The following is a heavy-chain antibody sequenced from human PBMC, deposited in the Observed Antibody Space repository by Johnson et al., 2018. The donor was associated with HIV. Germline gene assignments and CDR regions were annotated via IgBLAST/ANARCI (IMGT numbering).Heavy chain of an antibody. D-gene: IGHD3-10*01. CDR3: AREGQEFNDAFDI. V-gene: IGHV3-9*01. CDR1: GFTFDDYA. J-gene: IGHJ3*02. Sequence: EVQLVESGGGLVQPGRSLRLSCAASGFTFDDYAMHWVRQAPGKGLEWVSGISCNSGIIGYADSVKGRFTISRDNSKNTLYLQMNSLRAEDTAVYYCAREGQEFNDAFDIWGQGTMVTVSS. CDR2: ISCNSGII.